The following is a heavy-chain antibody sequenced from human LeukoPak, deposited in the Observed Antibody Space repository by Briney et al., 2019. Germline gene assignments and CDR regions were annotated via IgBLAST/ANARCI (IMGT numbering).Heavy chain of an antibody. CDR1: GFTFSSYS. CDR2: ISSSSSYI. J-gene: IGHJ6*04. V-gene: IGHV3-21*01. D-gene: IGHD2-2*01. Sequence: GGSLRLSCAASGFTFSSYSMNWVRQAPGKGLEWVSSISSSSSYIYYADSVKGRFTISRDNAKNSLYLQMNSLRAEDTVVYYCASLVVVPAARGDVWGKGTTVTVSS. CDR3: ASLVVVPAARGDV.